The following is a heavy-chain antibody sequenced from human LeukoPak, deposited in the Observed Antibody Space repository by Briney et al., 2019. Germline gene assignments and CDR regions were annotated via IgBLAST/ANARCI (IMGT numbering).Heavy chain of an antibody. Sequence: SETLSLTCTVSGGSISSYYWSWIRQPPGKGLEWIGYIYYSGSTNYNSSLRSRVTVSVDTSKNQFSLKLRPVTAADTAVYYCARVTGYMIEDYFDYWGQGTLVTVSS. J-gene: IGHJ4*02. CDR2: IYYSGST. V-gene: IGHV4-59*01. CDR1: GGSISSYY. CDR3: ARVTGYMIEDYFDY. D-gene: IGHD3-22*01.